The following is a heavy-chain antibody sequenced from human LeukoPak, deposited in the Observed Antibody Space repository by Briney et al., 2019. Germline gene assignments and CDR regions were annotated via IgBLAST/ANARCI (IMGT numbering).Heavy chain of an antibody. V-gene: IGHV3-7*01. CDR1: GFNFSSYW. CDR2: IEQDGSEK. CDR3: ARGIRGYYYGSGSYYKAYYYYMDV. Sequence: HPGGSLRLSCAASGFNFSSYWLTWVRQAPGKGLEWVANIEQDGSEKYYVDSVKGRFTISRDNANNSLYLQMNSLRAEDTAVYYCARGIRGYYYGSGSYYKAYYYYMDVWGKGTTVTVSS. J-gene: IGHJ6*03. D-gene: IGHD3-10*01.